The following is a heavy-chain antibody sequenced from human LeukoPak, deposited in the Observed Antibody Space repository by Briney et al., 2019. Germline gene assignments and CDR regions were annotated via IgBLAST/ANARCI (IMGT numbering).Heavy chain of an antibody. Sequence: PSETLSLTCAVYGGSFSGYYWSWIRQPAGKGLEWIGRIYTSGSTNYNPSLKSRVTMSVDTSKNQFSLKLSSVTAADTAVYYCARAVPYSSGWYGYYYYGMDVWGQGTTVTVSS. J-gene: IGHJ6*02. CDR3: ARAVPYSSGWYGYYYYGMDV. D-gene: IGHD6-19*01. CDR2: IYTSGST. CDR1: GGSFSGYY. V-gene: IGHV4-59*10.